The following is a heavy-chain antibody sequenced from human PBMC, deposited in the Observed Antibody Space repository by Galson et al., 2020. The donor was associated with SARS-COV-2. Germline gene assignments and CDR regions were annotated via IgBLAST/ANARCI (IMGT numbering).Heavy chain of an antibody. CDR3: ARLDYGEDWGWFDP. J-gene: IGHJ5*02. D-gene: IGHD4-17*01. Sequence: KASETLSLTCTVSGGSISSYYWSWIRQPPGKGLEWIGYIYYSGSTNYNPSLKSRVTISVDTSKNQFSLKLSSVTAADTAVDYCARLDYGEDWGWFDPWGQGTLVTVSS. CDR2: IYYSGST. V-gene: IGHV4-59*08. CDR1: GGSISSYY.